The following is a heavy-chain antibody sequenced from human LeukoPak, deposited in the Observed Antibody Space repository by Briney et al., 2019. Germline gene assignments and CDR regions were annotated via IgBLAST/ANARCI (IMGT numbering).Heavy chain of an antibody. J-gene: IGHJ6*02. CDR2: IKSKTDGGTT. CDR3: TTEKTTGGYPDYYYYYGMDV. V-gene: IGHV3-15*01. CDR1: GFTFSNAW. Sequence: PGRSLRLSCAASGFTFSNAWMSWVRQAPGKGLEWVGRIKSKTDGGTTDYAAPVKGRFTISRDDSKNTLYLQMNSLKTEDTAVYYCTTEKTTGGYPDYYYYYGMDVWGQGTTVTVSS. D-gene: IGHD3-16*01.